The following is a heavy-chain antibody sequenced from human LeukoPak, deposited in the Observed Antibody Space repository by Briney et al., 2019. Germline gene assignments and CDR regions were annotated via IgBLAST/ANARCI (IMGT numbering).Heavy chain of an antibody. D-gene: IGHD6-13*01. CDR2: MNPNSGNT. CDR1: XXTFTSYD. V-gene: IGHV1-8*01. Sequence: ASVKVXCXXXXXTFTSYDINWVRQATGQGLEWMGWMNPNSGNTGYAQKFQGRVTMTRNTSISTAYMELSSLRSEDTAVYYCARGRDTAAAEGSLGYWGQGTLVTVSS. J-gene: IGHJ4*02. CDR3: ARGRDTAAAEGSLGY.